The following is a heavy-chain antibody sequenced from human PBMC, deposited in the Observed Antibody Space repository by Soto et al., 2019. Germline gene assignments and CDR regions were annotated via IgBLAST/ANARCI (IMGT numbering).Heavy chain of an antibody. CDR3: ARAPPSGSYVPH. D-gene: IGHD1-26*01. Sequence: ASVKVSCKASGYTFTSYYMHWVRQSPGQGLEWMGIINPSGGSTSYAHKFQGRVPMTRDTSTSTVYMELSSLRSEDTAVYYCARAPPSGSYVPHWGQGTLVTVSS. CDR1: GYTFTSYY. CDR2: INPSGGST. J-gene: IGHJ1*01. V-gene: IGHV1-46*01.